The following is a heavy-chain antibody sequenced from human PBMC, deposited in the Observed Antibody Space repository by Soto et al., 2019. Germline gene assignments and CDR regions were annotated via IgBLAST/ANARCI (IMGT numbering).Heavy chain of an antibody. Sequence: QVQLVQSGAEVKKPGASVKVSCKASGYTFTNYAIHWVRQAPGQRLEWMGWVYGGNGNTKYSQNFQGRVTLTRDTSASTAYMELSSLRSDDTAVYYCARWGIVPAARYFDLWGRGTLVTVSS. CDR2: VYGGNGNT. CDR3: ARWGIVPAARYFDL. D-gene: IGHD2-2*01. V-gene: IGHV1-3*01. J-gene: IGHJ2*01. CDR1: GYTFTNYA.